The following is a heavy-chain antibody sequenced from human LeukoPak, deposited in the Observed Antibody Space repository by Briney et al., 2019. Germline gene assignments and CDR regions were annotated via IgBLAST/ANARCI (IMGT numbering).Heavy chain of an antibody. J-gene: IGHJ4*02. Sequence: GASVKVSCKASGGAFSNYAISWVRQAPGQGLEWMGGIIPLFGAAKYAQKVQGRVTITMDESTTTAYMELSSLRSEDTAVYYCARGMGTLAIHHWRQGSVVTVSS. CDR2: IIPLFGAA. CDR1: GGAFSNYA. CDR3: ARGMGTLAIHH. D-gene: IGHD2-21*01. V-gene: IGHV1-69*05.